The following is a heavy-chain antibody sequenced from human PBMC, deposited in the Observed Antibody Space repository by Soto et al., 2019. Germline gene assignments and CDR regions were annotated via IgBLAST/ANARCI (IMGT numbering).Heavy chain of an antibody. D-gene: IGHD3-10*01. CDR2: IYYSGST. Sequence: PSETLSLTCTVSGGSISSGGYYWSWIRQHPGKGLEWIGYIYYSGSTYYNPSLKSRVTISVDTSKNQFSLKLSSVTAADTAVYYFSRDFEVRYGSGSPGANWFDPWGQGTLVTVSS. CDR3: SRDFEVRYGSGSPGANWFDP. V-gene: IGHV4-31*03. J-gene: IGHJ5*02. CDR1: GGSISSGGYY.